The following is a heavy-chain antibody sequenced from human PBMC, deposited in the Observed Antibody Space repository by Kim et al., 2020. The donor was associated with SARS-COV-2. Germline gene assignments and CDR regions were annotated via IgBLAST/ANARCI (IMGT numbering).Heavy chain of an antibody. Sequence: SETLSLTCTVSGGSISSYYWSWIRQPPGKGLEWIGYIYYSGSTNYNPSLKSRVTISVDTSKNQFSLKLSSVTAADTAVYYCARGTYYDYVWGSFSLLDVWGKGTTVTVSS. V-gene: IGHV4-59*01. D-gene: IGHD3-16*01. J-gene: IGHJ6*04. CDR1: GGSISSYY. CDR2: IYYSGST. CDR3: ARGTYYDYVWGSFSLLDV.